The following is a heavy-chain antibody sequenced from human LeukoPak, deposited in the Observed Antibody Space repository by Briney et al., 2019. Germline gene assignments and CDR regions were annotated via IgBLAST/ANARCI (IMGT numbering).Heavy chain of an antibody. Sequence: GASVKVSCKASGFTFTTSAIQWVRQARGQRLESIGWIVVDRGNTNYAQKFQERVTITRDMSTRTAYMELSSLRSEDTAVYYCAASAFTIIGAFDIWGQGTVVTVSS. CDR1: GFTFTTSA. CDR3: AASAFTIIGAFDI. J-gene: IGHJ3*02. D-gene: IGHD3-10*01. V-gene: IGHV1-58*02. CDR2: IVVDRGNT.